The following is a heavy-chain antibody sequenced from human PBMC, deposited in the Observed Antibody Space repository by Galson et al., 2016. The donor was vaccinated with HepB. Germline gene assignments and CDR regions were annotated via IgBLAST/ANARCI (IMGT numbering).Heavy chain of an antibody. CDR2: ISWNSGTI. D-gene: IGHD1-1*01. J-gene: IGHJ6*02. Sequence: SLRLSCAASGFPFDEYALHWVRQAPGKGLEWASGISWNSGTIVYADSVKGRFTISRDNAKSSLYLQMSSLTSEDTALYFCTRTAGGYYYGLDVWGQGTTVTVSS. CDR1: GFPFDEYA. CDR3: TRTAGGYYYGLDV. V-gene: IGHV3-9*01.